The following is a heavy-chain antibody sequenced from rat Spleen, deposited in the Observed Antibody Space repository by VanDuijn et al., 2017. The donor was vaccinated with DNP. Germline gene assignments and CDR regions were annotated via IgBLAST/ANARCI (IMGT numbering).Heavy chain of an antibody. CDR2: ITTSGHST. CDR3: STAWGNY. D-gene: IGHD5-1*01. V-gene: IGHV5-31*01. Sequence: EVQLVETGGDLVQPGRSLKVSCVASGFTFDNYWMTWIRQVPGKGLEWVASITTSGHSTFYRDSVKGRFTISRDNAKSTLYLQMDGLRSEETATYYCSTAWGNYWGQGVMVTVSS. CDR1: GFTFDNYW. J-gene: IGHJ2*01.